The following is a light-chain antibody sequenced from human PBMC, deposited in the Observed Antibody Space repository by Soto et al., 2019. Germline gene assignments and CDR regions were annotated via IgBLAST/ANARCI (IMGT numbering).Light chain of an antibody. Sequence: AIRMTQSPSSLSASTGDRVTITCRASQGIDGYLAWYQVKPGKAPKLLMFAASTLQRGVPSRFSGSGSGTDFTLTISYLRSEYFATYYCQQYYAYPRTFGQGTKVDIK. CDR2: AAS. V-gene: IGKV1-8*01. CDR1: QGIDGY. J-gene: IGKJ1*01. CDR3: QQYYAYPRT.